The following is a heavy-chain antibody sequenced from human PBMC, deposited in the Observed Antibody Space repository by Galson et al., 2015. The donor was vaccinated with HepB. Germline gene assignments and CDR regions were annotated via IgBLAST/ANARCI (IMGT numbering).Heavy chain of an antibody. Sequence: PALVKPTQTLTLTCTFSGFSLSTSGMCVSWIRQPPGKALEWLARIDWDDDKYYSTSLKTRLTISKDTSKNQVVLTMTNMDPVDTATYYCARIIVVVPAAPGPFDYWGQGTLVTVSS. CDR3: ARIIVVVPAAPGPFDY. J-gene: IGHJ4*02. CDR1: GFSLSTSGMC. D-gene: IGHD2-2*01. V-gene: IGHV2-70*11. CDR2: IDWDDDK.